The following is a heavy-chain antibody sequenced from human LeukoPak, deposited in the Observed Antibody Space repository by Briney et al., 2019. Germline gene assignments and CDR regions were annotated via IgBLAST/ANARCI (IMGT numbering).Heavy chain of an antibody. Sequence: GGSLGLSCAASGFTFSSYAMHWVRQAPGKGLEWVAVISYDGSNKYYADSVKGRFTISRDNSKNTLYLQMSSLRAEDTAVYYCARGGGQYYYDSSGYYFDYWGQGTLVTVSS. J-gene: IGHJ4*02. V-gene: IGHV3-30-3*01. CDR1: GFTFSSYA. CDR3: ARGGGQYYYDSSGYYFDY. CDR2: ISYDGSNK. D-gene: IGHD3-22*01.